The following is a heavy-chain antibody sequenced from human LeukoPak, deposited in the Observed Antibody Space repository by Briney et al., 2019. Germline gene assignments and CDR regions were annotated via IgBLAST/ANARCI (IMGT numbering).Heavy chain of an antibody. V-gene: IGHV4-30-2*01. CDR3: ATGPYYYGSGRRFDY. D-gene: IGHD3-10*01. CDR2: IYHSGST. Sequence: TSQTLSLTCAVSGGSISSGGYSWSWIRQPPGKGLEWIGYIYHSGSTYYNPSLKSRVTISVDTSKNQFSLKLSSVTAADTAVYYCATGPYYYGSGRRFDYWGQGTLVTVSS. J-gene: IGHJ4*02. CDR1: GGSISSGGYS.